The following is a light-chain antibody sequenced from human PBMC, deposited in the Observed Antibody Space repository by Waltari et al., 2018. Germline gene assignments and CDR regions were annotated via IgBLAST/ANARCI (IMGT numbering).Light chain of an antibody. V-gene: IGKV3-11*01. CDR3: QQRSNWPPS. Sequence: EIVLTQSPATLSLSPGERATLSCRASQSVSTPLAWYQQKPGQAPRLLIYDASNRATGVPARFSGGGSGTDFTLTISSLEPGDFAVYYCQQRSNWPPSFGPGTKVDIK. J-gene: IGKJ3*01. CDR2: DAS. CDR1: QSVSTP.